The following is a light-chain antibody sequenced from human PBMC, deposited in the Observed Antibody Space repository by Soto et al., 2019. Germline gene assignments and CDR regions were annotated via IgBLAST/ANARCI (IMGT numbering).Light chain of an antibody. V-gene: IGKV1-5*03. CDR3: PHYNSYSEA. CDR1: QTISSL. CDR2: KAS. J-gene: IGKJ1*01. Sequence: DIQMTQSPSTLSASVGDRVTITCRASQTISSLLAWHQQKPGKAPKLLIYKASTLKSGVPSRFSGSGSGTEFTLTISSLQPDDFATYYCPHYNSYSEAFGQGTKVDIK.